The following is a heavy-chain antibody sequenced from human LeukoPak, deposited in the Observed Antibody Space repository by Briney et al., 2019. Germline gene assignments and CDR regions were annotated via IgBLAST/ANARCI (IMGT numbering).Heavy chain of an antibody. CDR3: ARGTPRVVVVAASYLDY. D-gene: IGHD2-15*01. CDR1: GLSFSSYS. Sequence: PGGSLRLSCAASGLSFSSYSMNWVRQAPGKGLEWVSSISSSSSYIYYADSVKGRFTISRDNAKNSLYLQMNSLRAEDTAVYYCARGTPRVVVVAASYLDYWGQGTLVTVSS. CDR2: ISSSSSYI. J-gene: IGHJ4*02. V-gene: IGHV3-21*01.